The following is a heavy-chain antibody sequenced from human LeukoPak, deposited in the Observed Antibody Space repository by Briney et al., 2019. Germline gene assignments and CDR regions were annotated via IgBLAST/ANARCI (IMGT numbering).Heavy chain of an antibody. CDR3: ARGPSSNWSGLDF. J-gene: IGHJ4*02. Sequence: GGSLRLSCAASGFSFSGHWMHWARQLPGKGLVWVSRISPTGSTTSYADSVKGRFTVSRDNAKNTLYLQVNNLRAEDTAVYYCARGPSSNWSGLDFWGQGTLLTVSS. D-gene: IGHD6-13*01. CDR1: GFSFSGHW. CDR2: ISPTGSTT. V-gene: IGHV3-74*01.